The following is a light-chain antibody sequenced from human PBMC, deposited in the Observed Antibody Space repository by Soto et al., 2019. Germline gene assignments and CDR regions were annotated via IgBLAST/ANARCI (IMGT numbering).Light chain of an antibody. CDR1: QDISRY. CDR2: AAS. V-gene: IGKV1-9*01. J-gene: IGKJ5*01. Sequence: DIQLTQSPSFLSASAGDRVTITCRASQDISRYLAWYQQKPGIAPKLLIYAASTLQSGVPSRFSGSGSGTEFTLTTSSLQPEDFATYYCQQLNSYSTFGQGTRLEIK. CDR3: QQLNSYST.